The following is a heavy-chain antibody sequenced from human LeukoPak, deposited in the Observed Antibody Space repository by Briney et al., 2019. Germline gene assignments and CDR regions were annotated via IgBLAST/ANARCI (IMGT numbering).Heavy chain of an antibody. CDR2: INHSGST. Sequence: LEWIGEINHSGSTNYNPSLKSRGTISVDTSKNQFSLKLSSVTAADTAVYYCASSGWYSGRYWGQGTLVTVSS. V-gene: IGHV4-34*01. CDR3: ASSGWYSGRY. J-gene: IGHJ4*02. D-gene: IGHD6-19*01.